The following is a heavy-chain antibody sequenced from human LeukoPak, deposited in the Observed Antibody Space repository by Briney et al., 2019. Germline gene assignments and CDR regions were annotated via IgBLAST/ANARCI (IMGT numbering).Heavy chain of an antibody. V-gene: IGHV1-69*04. CDR1: GGTFSSYA. D-gene: IGHD5-24*01. CDR2: IIPILGIA. Sequence: GASVKVSCKASGGTFSSYAISWVRQAPGQGLEWMGRIIPILGIANYAQKFQGRVTITADKSTSTAYMELSSLRSEDTAVYYCARDRGVEMATKIDYWGQGTLVTVSS. J-gene: IGHJ4*02. CDR3: ARDRGVEMATKIDY.